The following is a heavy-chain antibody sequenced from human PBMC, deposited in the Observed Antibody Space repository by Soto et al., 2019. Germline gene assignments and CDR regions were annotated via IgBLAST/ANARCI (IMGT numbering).Heavy chain of an antibody. D-gene: IGHD2-8*01. CDR3: ARDTPHRGTNGVWGYYYYYMDV. J-gene: IGHJ6*03. CDR2: INSDGSST. Sequence: GGSLRLSCAASGFTFSSYWMHWVRQAPGKGLVWVSRINSDGSSTSYADSVKGRFTISRDNAKNTLYLQMNSLRAEDTAVYYCARDTPHRGTNGVWGYYYYYMDVWGKGTTVTVSS. CDR1: GFTFSSYW. V-gene: IGHV3-74*01.